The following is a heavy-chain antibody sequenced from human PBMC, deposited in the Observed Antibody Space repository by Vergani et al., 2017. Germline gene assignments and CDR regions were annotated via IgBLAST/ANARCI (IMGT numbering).Heavy chain of an antibody. CDR2: ISGSGGST. J-gene: IGHJ6*02. CDR3: ARERGPYGDYGGYYGMDV. Sequence: EVQLLESGGGLVQPGGSLRLSCAASGFTFSSYAMSWVRQAPGKGLEWVSAISGSGGSTYYADSVKGRFTISRDNSKNTLYLQMNSLRAEDTAVYYCARERGPYGDYGGYYGMDVWGQGTTVTVSS. D-gene: IGHD4-17*01. V-gene: IGHV3-23*01. CDR1: GFTFSSYA.